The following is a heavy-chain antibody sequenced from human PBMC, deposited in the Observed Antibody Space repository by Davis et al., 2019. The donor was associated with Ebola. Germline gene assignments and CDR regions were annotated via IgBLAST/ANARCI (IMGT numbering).Heavy chain of an antibody. CDR3: ARAIGKYGDFDY. V-gene: IGHV3-30-3*01. J-gene: IGHJ4*02. CDR2: ISYDGSNK. D-gene: IGHD1-26*01. CDR1: GFTFSSYA. Sequence: GESLKISCAASGFTFSSYAMHWVRQAPGKGLEWVAVISYDGSNKYYADSVKGRFTISRDNAKNSLNLQMNSLGAEDTAVYYCARAIGKYGDFDYWGQGTLVTVSS.